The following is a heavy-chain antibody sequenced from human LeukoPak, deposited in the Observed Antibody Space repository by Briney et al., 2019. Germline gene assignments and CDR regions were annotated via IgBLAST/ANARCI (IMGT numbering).Heavy chain of an antibody. Sequence: PGGSLRLSCAASGFTFDDYAMHWVRQAPGKGLEWVSGISWNSGSIGYADSVKGRFTISRDNAKNSLYLQMNSLRAEDTAVFYCARDQYDTWSRRGNFDPWGQGTLVIVSS. J-gene: IGHJ5*02. CDR3: ARDQYDTWSRRGNFDP. CDR1: GFTFDDYA. V-gene: IGHV3-9*01. D-gene: IGHD3/OR15-3a*01. CDR2: ISWNSGSI.